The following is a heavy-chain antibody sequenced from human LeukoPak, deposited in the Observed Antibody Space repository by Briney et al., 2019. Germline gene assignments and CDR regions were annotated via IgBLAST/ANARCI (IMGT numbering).Heavy chain of an antibody. CDR3: ARHVSHGNNNYYYGMDV. Sequence: PSETLSLTCTVSGGSISSYYWSWIRQPPGKGLEWIGYIYYSGSTNYNPSLKSRVTISVDMSTNQFSLQLSSVTAADTAVYYCARHVSHGNNNYYYGMDVWGQGTTVTVSS. D-gene: IGHD1-14*01. V-gene: IGHV4-59*08. CDR1: GGSISSYY. J-gene: IGHJ6*02. CDR2: IYYSGST.